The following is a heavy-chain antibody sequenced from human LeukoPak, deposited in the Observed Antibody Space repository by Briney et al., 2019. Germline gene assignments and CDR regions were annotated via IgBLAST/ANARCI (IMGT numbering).Heavy chain of an antibody. J-gene: IGHJ4*02. CDR1: GFTFSSYW. V-gene: IGHV3-74*01. Sequence: GGSLRLSCAASGFTFSSYWMHWVRQVPGKGLVCVSRINSDGSSTNYADSVKGRFTISRDNAKSTLYLQMNSLSAEGTAVYYCARARGYSYGWTLDYWGQGTLVTVSS. CDR3: ARARGYSYGWTLDY. D-gene: IGHD5-18*01. CDR2: INSDGSST.